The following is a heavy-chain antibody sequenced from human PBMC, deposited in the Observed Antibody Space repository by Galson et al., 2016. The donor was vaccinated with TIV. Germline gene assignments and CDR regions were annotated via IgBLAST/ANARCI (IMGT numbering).Heavy chain of an antibody. V-gene: IGHV3-21*01. CDR2: ISNRGDYI. J-gene: IGHJ6*02. D-gene: IGHD2-8*02. CDR1: GFTFSGHS. Sequence: SLRLSCAASGFTFSGHSMNWVRQAPGKGLEWVSSISNRGDYIYYSDSMKGRFTISRDNAKKSLYLQMHSLRAEDTAVYYCARIIGYWVGYYTMDVWGQGTTVTVSS. CDR3: ARIIGYWVGYYTMDV.